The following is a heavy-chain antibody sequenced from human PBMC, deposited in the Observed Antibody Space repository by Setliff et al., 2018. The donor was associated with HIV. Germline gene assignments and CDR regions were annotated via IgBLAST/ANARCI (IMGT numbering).Heavy chain of an antibody. V-gene: IGHV4-4*09. Sequence: SETLSLTCAVSGDSIGTYSWHWLRQPPGKGLEWIGYIYGSGSTGYNPSLTSRVTTSTDTPNNRFALKLTSVTAADTAVYYCAKRAVQDGTVTSPNWFESWGQGTLVTVSS. D-gene: IGHD1-7*01. J-gene: IGHJ5*01. CDR2: IYGSGST. CDR3: AKRAVQDGTVTSPNWFES. CDR1: GDSIGTYS.